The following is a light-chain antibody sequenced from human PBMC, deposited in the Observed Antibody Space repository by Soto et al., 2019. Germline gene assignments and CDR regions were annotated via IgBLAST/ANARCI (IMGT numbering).Light chain of an antibody. Sequence: EIVMTQSPAILSVSPLELATLSCRASQSITNNLAWYQQRPGQAPRLLIYRISTRATGVPARFSGSGSGTEFTLTINSLQSEDFAVYYCQRYNNWPLTFGGGTKV. V-gene: IGKV3-15*01. CDR1: QSITNN. CDR2: RIS. J-gene: IGKJ4*01. CDR3: QRYNNWPLT.